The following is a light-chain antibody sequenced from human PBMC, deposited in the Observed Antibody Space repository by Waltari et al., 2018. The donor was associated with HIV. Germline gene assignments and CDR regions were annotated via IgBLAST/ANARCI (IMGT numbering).Light chain of an antibody. V-gene: IGKV3-15*01. Sequence: IVMTQSPATLSVSPGERATLSCRAGQSVSNKLAWYQQKAGQAPRPLIYDASTRATGVPARFSGSGSGTDFTLTISSLQSGDFAIYYCQQYNNWLTFGGGTKVEIK. CDR2: DAS. CDR3: QQYNNWLT. CDR1: QSVSNK. J-gene: IGKJ4*01.